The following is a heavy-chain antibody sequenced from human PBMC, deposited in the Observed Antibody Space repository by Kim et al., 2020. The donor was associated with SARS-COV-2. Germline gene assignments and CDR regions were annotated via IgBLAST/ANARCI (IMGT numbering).Heavy chain of an antibody. CDR3: ARSLQVGAYSEPDTFDY. CDR2: IDPSDSYT. Sequence: GESLKISCKGSGYSFTSYWISWVRQMPGKGLEWMGRIDPSDSYTNYSPSFQGHVTISADKSISTAYLQWSSLKASDTAMYYCARSLQVGAYSEPDTFDYWGQGTLVTVSS. D-gene: IGHD1-26*01. CDR1: GYSFTSYW. V-gene: IGHV5-10-1*01. J-gene: IGHJ4*02.